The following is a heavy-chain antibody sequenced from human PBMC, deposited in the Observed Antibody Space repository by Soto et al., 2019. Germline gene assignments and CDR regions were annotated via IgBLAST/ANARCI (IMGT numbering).Heavy chain of an antibody. CDR2: IWYDGSNK. Sequence: QVLLVESGGGVVQPGRSLRLSCVASGFTFSSYGMHWVRQAPGKGLEWVAVIWYDGSNKQYADSVKGRFTISRDNSKNTLYLQMNSLRTEDTAVYYCARDQSAAADYWGQGTLVTVSS. CDR1: GFTFSSYG. D-gene: IGHD6-13*01. V-gene: IGHV3-33*01. CDR3: ARDQSAAADY. J-gene: IGHJ4*02.